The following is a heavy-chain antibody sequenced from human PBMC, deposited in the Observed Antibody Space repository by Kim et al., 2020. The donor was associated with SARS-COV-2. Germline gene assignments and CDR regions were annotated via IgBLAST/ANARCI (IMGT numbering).Heavy chain of an antibody. J-gene: IGHJ4*02. CDR3: ARGIVGDDY. Sequence: SETLSLTCAVYGGSFSGYYWSWIRQPPGKGLEWIGEINHSGSTNYNPSLKSRVTISVDTSKNQVSLKLSSVTAADTAVYYCARGIVGDDYWGQGTLVTVSS. V-gene: IGHV4-34*01. CDR1: GGSFSGYY. CDR2: INHSGST. D-gene: IGHD2-15*01.